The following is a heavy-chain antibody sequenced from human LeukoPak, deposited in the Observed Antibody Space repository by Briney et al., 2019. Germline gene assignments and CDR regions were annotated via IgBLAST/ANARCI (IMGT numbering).Heavy chain of an antibody. Sequence: PGGSLRLSCAASGFTFSSYAMSWVRQAPGKGLEWVSAISASGGSTYYADSVKGQFTISRDNSKNTLYLQMNSLRAEDTAVYYCAKGRNVSRYPYGMDVWGQGTTVTVSS. D-gene: IGHD3-9*01. CDR3: AKGRNVSRYPYGMDV. CDR2: ISASGGST. CDR1: GFTFSSYA. J-gene: IGHJ6*02. V-gene: IGHV3-23*01.